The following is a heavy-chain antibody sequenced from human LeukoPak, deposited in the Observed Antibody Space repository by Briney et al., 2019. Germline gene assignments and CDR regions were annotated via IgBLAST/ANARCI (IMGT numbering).Heavy chain of an antibody. Sequence: ASVKVSCKASGYSFTGYYIHWVRQAPGQGPEWMGWINPDGGVTKSAQNFQGRVTMTRDKSINTVYMELSGLTSDDTALYYCARGPDHCYYVDFWGTGTTVSLSS. CDR1: GYSFTGYY. CDR2: INPDGGVT. CDR3: ARGPDHCYYVDF. V-gene: IGHV1-2*02. J-gene: IGHJ6*03.